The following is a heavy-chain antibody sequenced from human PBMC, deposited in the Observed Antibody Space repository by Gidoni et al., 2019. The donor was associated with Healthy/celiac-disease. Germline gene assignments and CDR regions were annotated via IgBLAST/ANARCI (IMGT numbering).Heavy chain of an antibody. Sequence: QVQLVQSGAEVKKPGASVKVSCKASGYTFTGYYMHWVRQSPGQGLEWMGWINPNSGGTNYAQKFQGWVTMTRDTSISTAYMELSRLRSDDTAVYYCARSVPSSSGYYFDYWGQGTLVTVSS. J-gene: IGHJ4*02. CDR2: INPNSGGT. CDR3: ARSVPSSSGYYFDY. D-gene: IGHD6-13*01. CDR1: GYTFTGYY. V-gene: IGHV1-2*04.